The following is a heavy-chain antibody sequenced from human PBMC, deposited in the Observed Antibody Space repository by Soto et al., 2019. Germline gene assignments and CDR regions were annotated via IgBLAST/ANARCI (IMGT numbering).Heavy chain of an antibody. Sequence: QVQLVQSGAEVKKPGASVKVSCKASGYTFTSYAISWVRQDPGQGLEWMGWISAYNGNTNYAQKLQGRVTMTTDTSTSTAYIELRSLRSDDTAVYYCARSSGSIWMFYWFDPWGQGTLVTVSS. V-gene: IGHV1-18*01. CDR2: ISAYNGNT. CDR3: ARSSGSIWMFYWFDP. D-gene: IGHD6-13*01. J-gene: IGHJ5*02. CDR1: GYTFTSYA.